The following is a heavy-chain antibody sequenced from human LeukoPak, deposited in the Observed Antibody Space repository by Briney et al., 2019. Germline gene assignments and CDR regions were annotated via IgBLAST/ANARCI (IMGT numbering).Heavy chain of an antibody. V-gene: IGHV4-4*07. D-gene: IGHD3-22*01. CDR1: GGSISSYY. Sequence: SETLSLTCTVSGGSISSYYWSWIWQPAGKGLEWIGRVYTNGNTNYNPSFKSRVTMSVDTSKNQFSLELSSVTAADTAVYYCARGDSSGSFDYWGQGTLVTVSS. CDR2: VYTNGNT. J-gene: IGHJ4*02. CDR3: ARGDSSGSFDY.